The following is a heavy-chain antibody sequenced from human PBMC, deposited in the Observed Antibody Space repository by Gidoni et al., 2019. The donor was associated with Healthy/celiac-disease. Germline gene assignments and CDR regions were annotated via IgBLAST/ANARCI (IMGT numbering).Heavy chain of an antibody. CDR2: IIPILGIA. CDR3: ARDAEGYYYGMDV. Sequence: QVQLVQSGAEVKKPGSSVKVSCQASGGTFSSYTISWVRQAPGQGLEWMGRIIPILGIANYAQKFQGRVTITADKSTSTAYMELSSLRSEDTAVYYCARDAEGYYYGMDVWGQGTTVTVSS. CDR1: GGTFSSYT. V-gene: IGHV1-69*08. J-gene: IGHJ6*02.